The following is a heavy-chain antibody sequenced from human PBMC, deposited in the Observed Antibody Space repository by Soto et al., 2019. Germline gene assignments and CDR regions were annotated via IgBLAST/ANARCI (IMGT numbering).Heavy chain of an antibody. D-gene: IGHD3-10*01. J-gene: IGHJ4*02. CDR1: GDSMSGFY. Sequence: PSETLSLTCTVSGDSMSGFYWSWIRQTPGKGLEWIGYINYVGRTSYYSPSLQSRVTISLDSSRNQFSLILSSVTAADTAVYFCARFRRNYFDYWGPGTQVTVSS. CDR3: ARFRRNYFDY. CDR2: INYVGRTS. V-gene: IGHV4-59*01.